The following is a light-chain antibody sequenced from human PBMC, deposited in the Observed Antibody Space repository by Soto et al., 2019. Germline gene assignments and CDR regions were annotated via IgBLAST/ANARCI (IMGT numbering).Light chain of an antibody. V-gene: IGKV1-9*01. CDR2: TAS. Sequence: IQLTQSPSSLSASVGDRVTITCRASQDISTYLAWYQQKPGKAPKLLIYTASTLQSGVPSRFSGSGSGTDFTLPISSLQPEDFATYYCQQLNNYPLTFGGGTRVEIK. CDR3: QQLNNYPLT. J-gene: IGKJ4*01. CDR1: QDISTY.